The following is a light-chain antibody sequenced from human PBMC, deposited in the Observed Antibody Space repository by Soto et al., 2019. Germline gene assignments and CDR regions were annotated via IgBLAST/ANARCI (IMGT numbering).Light chain of an antibody. CDR1: QGIHKY. Sequence: DIQMTQSRSAMSASVGDRVTITCRASQGIHKYLAWFQQKPGKVPKRLIYGASNLQSGVPSRFSGSGSGTEFTLTISSLQPEDFATYYCLQHNFYPPTFGQGTRLE. CDR3: LQHNFYPPT. V-gene: IGKV1-17*03. J-gene: IGKJ5*01. CDR2: GAS.